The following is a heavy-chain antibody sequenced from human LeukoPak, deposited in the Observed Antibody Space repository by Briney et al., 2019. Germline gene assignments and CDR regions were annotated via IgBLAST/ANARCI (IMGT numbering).Heavy chain of an antibody. CDR1: GYTFTSYD. J-gene: IGHJ3*02. CDR3: ASGHGSRYFDWPNTRLNAFDI. CDR2: MNPNSGNT. V-gene: IGHV1-8*01. D-gene: IGHD3-9*01. Sequence: ASVKVSCKASGYTFTSYDINWVRQATGQGLEWMGWMNPNSGNTGYAQKFQGRVTMTRNTSISTAYMELSSLRSEDTAVYYCASGHGSRYFDWPNTRLNAFDIWGQGTMVTVSS.